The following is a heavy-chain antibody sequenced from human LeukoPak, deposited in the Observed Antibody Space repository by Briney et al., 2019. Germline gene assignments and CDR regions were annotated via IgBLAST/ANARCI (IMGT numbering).Heavy chain of an antibody. CDR2: ISSTSAYI. V-gene: IGHV3-21*01. CDR3: ARVAVAGPTGWFDS. CDR1: GFALNAYS. Sequence: PGGSLRLSCAASGFALNAYSLTWVRQAPGKGQEWVSSISSTSAYIHYAESVKGRFTISRDNIDNVVYLQMNSLRVEDTAVYFCARVAVAGPTGWFDSWGQGTLVTVSS. D-gene: IGHD6-19*01. J-gene: IGHJ5*01.